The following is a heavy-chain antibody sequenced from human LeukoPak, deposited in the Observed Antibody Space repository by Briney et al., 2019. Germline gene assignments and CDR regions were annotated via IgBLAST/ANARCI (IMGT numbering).Heavy chain of an antibody. V-gene: IGHV3-23*01. CDR2: ISGSGGST. J-gene: IGHJ6*03. Sequence: GGSLRLSCAASGFSFSGYGMSWVRQAPGKGLEWVSAISGSGGSTYYADSVKGRFTISRDNSKNTLYLQMNSLRAEDTAVYYCAKGGSSWTDDYYYYYMDVWGKGTTVTISS. CDR3: AKGGSSWTDDYYYYYMDV. D-gene: IGHD6-13*01. CDR1: GFSFSGYG.